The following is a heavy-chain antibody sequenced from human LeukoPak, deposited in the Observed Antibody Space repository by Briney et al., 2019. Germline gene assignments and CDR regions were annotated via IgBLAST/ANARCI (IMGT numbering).Heavy chain of an antibody. CDR3: TTMVATSLFLHDY. D-gene: IGHD5-12*01. CDR2: IKSKTDGGTT. J-gene: IGHJ4*02. CDR1: GFTFSNAW. Sequence: GGSLRLSCAASGFTFSNAWMSWVRQAPGKGLEWVGRIKSKTDGGTTDYAAPVKGRFTISRDDSKNTLYLQMNSLKTEDTAVYYCTTMVATSLFLHDYWGQGTLVTVSS. V-gene: IGHV3-15*01.